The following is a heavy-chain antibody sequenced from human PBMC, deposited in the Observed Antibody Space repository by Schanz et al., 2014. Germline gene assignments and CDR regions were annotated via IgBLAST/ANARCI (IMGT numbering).Heavy chain of an antibody. D-gene: IGHD3-22*01. CDR2: INTGGDST. V-gene: IGHV3-23*04. CDR1: GFTFSTYA. Sequence: EVQLVESGGTLVRPGGSLRLSCAASGFTFSTYAMAWVRQAPGKGLEWVSSINTGGDSTYYADSVKGRFTISRDNSKNTQFLQMNSLRVEESAIYYCAKDIADTSGKDDYWGQGTLVTVSS. J-gene: IGHJ4*02. CDR3: AKDIADTSGKDDY.